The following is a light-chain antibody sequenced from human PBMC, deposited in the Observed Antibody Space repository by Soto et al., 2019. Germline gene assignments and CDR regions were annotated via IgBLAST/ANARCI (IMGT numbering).Light chain of an antibody. CDR2: GAS. CDR3: QQNGDSPYT. J-gene: IGKJ3*01. Sequence: EIVLTQSPGTLSLSPGERATLSCRTSESVSSNFLAWYQQKPGQPPRLLLYGASTTAAGIPARFSGSGSGTDFPLTSSRLEPEDFATYYCQQNGDSPYTFGPGTTVDIK. V-gene: IGKV3-20*01. CDR1: ESVSSNF.